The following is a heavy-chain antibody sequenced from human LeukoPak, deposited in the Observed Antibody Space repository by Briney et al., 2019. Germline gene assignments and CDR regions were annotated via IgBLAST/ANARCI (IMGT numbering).Heavy chain of an antibody. CDR3: ARGGTYYYYFDY. Sequence: GESLKISCKASGYSFSNYWIGWVRQMPRRGLEWMGIIYPSDSDTRYSPSFQGQVTISADESISTAYLQWSSLKASDTAMYYCARGGTYYYYFDYWGQGTLVTVSS. CDR1: GYSFSNYW. V-gene: IGHV5-51*01. D-gene: IGHD1-26*01. J-gene: IGHJ4*02. CDR2: IYPSDSDT.